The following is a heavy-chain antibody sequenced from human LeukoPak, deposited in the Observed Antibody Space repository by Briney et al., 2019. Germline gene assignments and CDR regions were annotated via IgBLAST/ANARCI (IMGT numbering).Heavy chain of an antibody. Sequence: GGSLRLSCAASGFTLSTYWMTWVRQAPRKGLEWVAAIKEDGSEKHYVDSMKGRLTISRDNAKNSLYLQMSSLRAEDTAVYYCARTTYGDSWGQGTLVTVSS. J-gene: IGHJ4*02. CDR3: ARTTYGDS. D-gene: IGHD1-1*01. V-gene: IGHV3-7*02. CDR2: IKEDGSEK. CDR1: GFTLSTYW.